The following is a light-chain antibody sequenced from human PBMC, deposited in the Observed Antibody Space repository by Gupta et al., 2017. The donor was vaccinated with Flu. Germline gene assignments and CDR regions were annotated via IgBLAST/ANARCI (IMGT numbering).Light chain of an antibody. J-gene: IGKJ3*01. V-gene: IGKV1-12*01. CDR3: QQASSFPFT. Sequence: DIQMTQFPSSVSASVGDRVTMTCRASQDISTWLAWYQQKPGRAPKLLIYAASHLQGGVPSRFSGSGSWADFSPTISSLQPEDSATYYCQQASSFPFTFGPGTKVEIK. CDR1: QDISTW. CDR2: AAS.